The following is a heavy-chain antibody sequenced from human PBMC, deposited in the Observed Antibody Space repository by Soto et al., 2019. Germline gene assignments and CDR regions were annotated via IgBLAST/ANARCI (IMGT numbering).Heavy chain of an antibody. CDR2: ISASDGST. V-gene: IGHV3-23*01. CDR3: AKDRGAIPLNGMDV. Sequence: GGSLRLSCAASGFTFRNFAMSWVRQAPGKGLEWVSGISASDGSTYYADSVKGRFTVSGDNSKNTWFLQMSSLRAGDTAVYYCAKDRGAIPLNGMDVWGQGTTVTVSS. J-gene: IGHJ6*02. D-gene: IGHD3-10*01. CDR1: GFTFRNFA.